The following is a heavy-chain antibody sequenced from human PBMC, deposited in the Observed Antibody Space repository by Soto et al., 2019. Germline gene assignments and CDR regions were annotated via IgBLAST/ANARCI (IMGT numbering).Heavy chain of an antibody. CDR3: ASDGYYDSSGYLDY. CDR1: GFTFSSYA. J-gene: IGHJ4*02. D-gene: IGHD3-22*01. CDR2: ISYDGSNK. Sequence: ESGGGVVQPGRSLRLSCAASGFTFSSYAMHWVRQAPGKGLEWVAVISYDGSNKYYADSVKGRFTISRDNSKNTLYLQMNSLRAEDTAVYYCASDGYYDSSGYLDYWGQGTLVTVSS. V-gene: IGHV3-30-3*01.